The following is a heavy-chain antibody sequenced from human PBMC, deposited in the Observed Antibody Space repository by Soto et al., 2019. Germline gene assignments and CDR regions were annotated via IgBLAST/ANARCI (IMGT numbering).Heavy chain of an antibody. V-gene: IGHV4-34*01. CDR1: GGSFSGYY. Sequence: SETLSLTCAVYGGSFSGYYWSWIRQPPGKGLEWIGEINHSGSTNYNPSLKSRVTISVDTSKNQFSLKLSSVTAADTAVYYCARSCISTSCQHYLLADWGQGTLVTVSS. D-gene: IGHD2-2*01. CDR2: INHSGST. CDR3: ARSCISTSCQHYLLAD. J-gene: IGHJ1*01.